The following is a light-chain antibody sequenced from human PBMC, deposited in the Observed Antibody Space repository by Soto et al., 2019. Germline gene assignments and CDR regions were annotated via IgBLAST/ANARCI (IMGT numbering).Light chain of an antibody. CDR3: QQYGSSPQVT. V-gene: IGKV3-20*01. CDR2: GAS. J-gene: IGKJ5*01. CDR1: QSLLYSNGETL. Sequence: VMTQSPLSLPVTLGQPASISCRSSQSLLYSNGETLLHWYQQKPGQAPRLLIYGASSRATGIPDRFSGSGSGTDFTLTISRLEPEDFAVYYCQQYGSSPQVTFGQGTRLEIK.